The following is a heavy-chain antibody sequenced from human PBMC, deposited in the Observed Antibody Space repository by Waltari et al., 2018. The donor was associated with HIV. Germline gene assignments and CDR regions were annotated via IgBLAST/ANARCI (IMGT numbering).Heavy chain of an antibody. V-gene: IGHV3-33*01. CDR1: GFTFSRYG. CDR2: ISYDGTNV. J-gene: IGHJ5*02. Sequence: QVQLEESGGGVVQPGRSLRLSCAALGFTFSRYGMHWVRHAPGKGPEWVALISYDGTNVYYGDSVKGRFTISRDNSKNTLYLQMNSLRVEDTAVYYCARGPWIPLYLRSTWFDPWGQGTLVTVSS. CDR3: ARGPWIPLYLRSTWFDP. D-gene: IGHD5-18*01.